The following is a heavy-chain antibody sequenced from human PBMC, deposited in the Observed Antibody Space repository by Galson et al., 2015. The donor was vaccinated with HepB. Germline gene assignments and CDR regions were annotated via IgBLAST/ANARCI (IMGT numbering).Heavy chain of an antibody. Sequence: SLRLCCAASGFTFSSYGMHWVRQAPGKGLEWVAVISYEGINKYYADSVKGRFTISRDNSGNTLYLQMNSLRAEDTALYYCARSGYNWNQGRTYGMDVWGQGTTVTVSS. CDR1: GFTFSSYG. J-gene: IGHJ6*02. D-gene: IGHD1-20*01. CDR3: ARSGYNWNQGRTYGMDV. V-gene: IGHV3-30*19. CDR2: ISYEGINK.